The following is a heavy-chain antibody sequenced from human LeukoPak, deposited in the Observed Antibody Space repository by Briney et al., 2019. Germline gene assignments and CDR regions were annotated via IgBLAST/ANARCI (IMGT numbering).Heavy chain of an antibody. D-gene: IGHD6-13*01. CDR1: GFTLSNYA. Sequence: PGGSLRLSCAASGFTLSNYAMNWVRQAPGKGLEWISAISGSGDSTYYADSVKGRFTISRDNSKNTLYLQMNSLRDDDTAAYYCAKDLYSSRTYYFDYWGQGTLVTVSS. J-gene: IGHJ4*02. CDR2: ISGSGDST. V-gene: IGHV3-23*01. CDR3: AKDLYSSRTYYFDY.